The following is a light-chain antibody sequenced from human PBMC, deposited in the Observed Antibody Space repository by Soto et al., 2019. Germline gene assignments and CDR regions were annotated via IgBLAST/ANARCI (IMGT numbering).Light chain of an antibody. Sequence: QSALTQPASVSGSPGQSITISCTGTSNDVGIYNYVSWYQQHPGKAPKLIIYEVTNRPSGVSDRFSGSKSDNTAALTVSGLQAEDEAVYYCSSYAGSLVVFGGGTKLTVL. J-gene: IGLJ2*01. CDR3: SSYAGSLVV. V-gene: IGLV2-14*01. CDR1: SNDVGIYNY. CDR2: EVT.